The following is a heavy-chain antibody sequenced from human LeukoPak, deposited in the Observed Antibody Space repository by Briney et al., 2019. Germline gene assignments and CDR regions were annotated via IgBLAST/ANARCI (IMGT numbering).Heavy chain of an antibody. CDR1: GFTLSSYG. J-gene: IGHJ4*02. CDR2: IWYDGSNK. CDR3: SKGGNMEHFDY. Sequence: GRSLRLSCAASGFTLSSYGMHWVRQAPGKGLEWVAVIWYDGSNKYYADSVKGRFTISRDNSKNTLYLQMNSLRAEDTAVYYWSKGGNMEHFDYWGQGTLVNVSS. V-gene: IGHV3-33*06. D-gene: IGHD1-1*01.